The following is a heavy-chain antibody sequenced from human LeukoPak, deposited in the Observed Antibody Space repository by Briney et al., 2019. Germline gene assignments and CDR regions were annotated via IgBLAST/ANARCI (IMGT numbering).Heavy chain of an antibody. CDR2: INHSGST. J-gene: IGHJ3*02. V-gene: IGHV4-34*01. CDR1: GGSFSGYY. CDR3: ARRTSIAARPHAFDI. Sequence: SETLSLTCAVYGGSFSGYYWSWIRQPPGKGLEWIGEINHSGSTNYNPSLKSRVTISVDTSKNQFSLKLSSVTAADTAVYYCARRTSIAARPHAFDIWGQGTMVTVSS. D-gene: IGHD6-6*01.